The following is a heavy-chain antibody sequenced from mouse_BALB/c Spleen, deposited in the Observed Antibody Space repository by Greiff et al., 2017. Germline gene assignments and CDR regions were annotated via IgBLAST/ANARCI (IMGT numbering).Heavy chain of an antibody. V-gene: IGHV5-6-2*01. D-gene: IGHD2-14*01. CDR1: GFTFSSYY. CDR2: INSNGGST. J-gene: IGHJ2*01. Sequence: EVHLVESGGGLVKLGGSLKLSCAASGFTFSSYYMSWVRQTPEKRLELVAAINSNGGSTYYPDTVKGRFTISRDNAKNTLYLQMSSLKSEDTALYYCARRGYDGFDYWGQGTTLTVSS. CDR3: ARRGYDGFDY.